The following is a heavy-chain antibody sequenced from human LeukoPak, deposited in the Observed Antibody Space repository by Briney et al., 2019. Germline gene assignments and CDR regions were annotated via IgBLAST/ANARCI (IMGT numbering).Heavy chain of an antibody. CDR1: AGSINIYY. D-gene: IGHD6-19*01. CDR2: IYYSGST. V-gene: IGHV4-59*01. Sequence: KPSETLSPTCTVSAGSINIYYWSWIRQPPGKGLEWIGYIYYSGSTNYNPSLKSRVTISVNTSKNQFSLKLSSVTAADTAMYYCARSGSWAGTLDYWGRGTLVTVSS. CDR3: ARSGSWAGTLDY. J-gene: IGHJ4*02.